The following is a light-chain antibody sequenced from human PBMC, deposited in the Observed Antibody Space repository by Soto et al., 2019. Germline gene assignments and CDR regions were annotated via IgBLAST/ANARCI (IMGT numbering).Light chain of an antibody. J-gene: IGLJ1*01. Sequence: QSALTQPASVSGSPGQSITLSCTGTSSDVGAYSYVSWYQQHPGKAPKLMIYDVNDRPSGVSNRFSGSKSGNTASLTISGLQAEDEADYYCTSYTISNTYVFGTGTKATVL. CDR2: DVN. V-gene: IGLV2-14*01. CDR1: SSDVGAYSY. CDR3: TSYTISNTYV.